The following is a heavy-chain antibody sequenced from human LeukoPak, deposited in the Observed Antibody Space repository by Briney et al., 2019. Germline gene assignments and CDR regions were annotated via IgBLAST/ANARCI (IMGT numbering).Heavy chain of an antibody. D-gene: IGHD1-26*01. Sequence: IARIYTSASTNYNPSLKSRVTMSVDTSKNQFSLKLSSVTAADTAVYYCARGRFPTDDAFDIWGQGTMVTVSS. CDR2: IYTSAST. J-gene: IGHJ3*02. V-gene: IGHV4-4*07. CDR3: ARGRFPTDDAFDI.